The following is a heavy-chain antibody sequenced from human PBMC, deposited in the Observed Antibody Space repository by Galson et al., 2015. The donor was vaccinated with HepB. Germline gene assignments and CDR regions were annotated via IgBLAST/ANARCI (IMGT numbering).Heavy chain of an antibody. CDR2: IIPLFGTS. Sequence: SVKVSCKASGGPFKFYGISWIRQAPGQGLEWMGAIIPLFGTSNYAQKFQGRVTITADEITSTAYMNMSSLSSEDTAVYYCARGGYCSSGSCYGNWFDPWRQGTLITVSS. J-gene: IGHJ5*02. CDR3: ARGGYCSSGSCYGNWFDP. D-gene: IGHD2-15*01. V-gene: IGHV1-69*13. CDR1: GGPFKFYG.